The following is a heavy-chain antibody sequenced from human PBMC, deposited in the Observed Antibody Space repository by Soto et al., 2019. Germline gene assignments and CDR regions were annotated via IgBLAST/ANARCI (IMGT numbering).Heavy chain of an antibody. CDR2: INHSGST. CDR1: GGSFSGYY. Sequence: PSETLSLTCAVYGGSFSGYYWSWIRQPPGKGLERIGEINHSGSTNYNPSLKSRVTISVDTSKNQFSLKLSSVTAADTAVYYCASARCSGGSCRTFDYWGQGTLVTVS. V-gene: IGHV4-34*01. D-gene: IGHD2-15*01. CDR3: ASARCSGGSCRTFDY. J-gene: IGHJ4*02.